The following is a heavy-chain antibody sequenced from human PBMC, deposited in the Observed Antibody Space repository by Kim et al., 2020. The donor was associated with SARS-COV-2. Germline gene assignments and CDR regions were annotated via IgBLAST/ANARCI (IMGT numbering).Heavy chain of an antibody. CDR2: ISGSGGST. CDR3: AKMPLGYCSSTSCKSNDAFVI. V-gene: IGHV3-23*01. J-gene: IGHJ3*02. Sequence: GGSLRLSCAASGFTFSSYAMSWVRQAPGKGLEWVSAISGSGGSTYYADSVKGRFTISRDNSKNTLYLQMNSLRAEDTAVYYCAKMPLGYCSSTSCKSNDAFVIWGQGTMVTVSS. CDR1: GFTFSSYA. D-gene: IGHD2-2*01.